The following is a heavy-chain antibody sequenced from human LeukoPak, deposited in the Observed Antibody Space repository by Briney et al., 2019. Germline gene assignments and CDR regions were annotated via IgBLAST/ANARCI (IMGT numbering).Heavy chain of an antibody. D-gene: IGHD6-19*01. J-gene: IGHJ6*03. Sequence: PSETLPLTCTVSGGSISNYYWSWIRQPAGKRLEWIARIYVSGSTNYDPSLRSRVTMSLDTSKNQFSLKLSSVTAADTAVYYCAREGSSGWYIPSYYYYMDVWGKGTTVTISS. CDR3: AREGSSGWYIPSYYYYMDV. V-gene: IGHV4-4*07. CDR2: IYVSGST. CDR1: GGSISNYY.